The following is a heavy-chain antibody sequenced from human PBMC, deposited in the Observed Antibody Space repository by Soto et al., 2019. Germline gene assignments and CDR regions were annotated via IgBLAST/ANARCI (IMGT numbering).Heavy chain of an antibody. D-gene: IGHD3-3*01. J-gene: IGHJ5*02. CDR3: ARGRGLHFLEWPPGWLDP. V-gene: IGHV1-69*02. CDR2: IIPILGIA. CDR1: GGTFSSYT. Sequence: SVKVSCKASGGTFSSYTISWVRQAPGQGLEWMGRIIPILGIANYAQKFQGRVTITADKSTSTAYMELSSLRSEDTAVYYCARGRGLHFLEWPPGWLDPGGRGTRVTVSS.